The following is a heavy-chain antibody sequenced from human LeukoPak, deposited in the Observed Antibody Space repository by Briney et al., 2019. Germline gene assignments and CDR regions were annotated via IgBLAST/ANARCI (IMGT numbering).Heavy chain of an antibody. Sequence: SETLSLTCAVSGGSIGSGGSSWSWIRQPPGKGLEWIGYIYHSGSTYYNPSLKSRVTISVDRSKNQFSLKLSSVTAADTAVYYCARDGGCSGGSCYESRFEYWGQGTLVTVSS. V-gene: IGHV4-30-2*01. J-gene: IGHJ4*02. CDR3: ARDGGCSGGSCYESRFEY. CDR1: GGSIGSGGSS. CDR2: IYHSGST. D-gene: IGHD2-15*01.